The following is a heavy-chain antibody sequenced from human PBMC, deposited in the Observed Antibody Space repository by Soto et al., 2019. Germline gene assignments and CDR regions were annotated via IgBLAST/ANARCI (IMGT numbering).Heavy chain of an antibody. D-gene: IGHD1-26*01. J-gene: IGHJ4*02. Sequence: SETLSLTCTVSGGSISSYYWSWIRQPPGKGLEWIGYIYYSGSTNYNPSLKSRVTISVDTSKNQFSLKLSSVTAADTAVYYCARSLGELPHFDYWGQGTLVTVSS. V-gene: IGHV4-59*01. CDR2: IYYSGST. CDR1: GGSISSYY. CDR3: ARSLGELPHFDY.